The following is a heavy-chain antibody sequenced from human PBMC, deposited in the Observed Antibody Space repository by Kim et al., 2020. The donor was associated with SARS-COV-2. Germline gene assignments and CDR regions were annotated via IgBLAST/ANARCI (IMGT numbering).Heavy chain of an antibody. CDR1: GFTVSNNY. J-gene: IGHJ6*02. CDR3: ASSGSPPYYFGLDV. Sequence: GGSLRLSCAASGFTVSNNYMNWVRQAPGKGLEWVSVIYSGGFTYYAESVKGRFTISRDNSRNTLYLEMISLRFEDTAVYFCASSGSPPYYFGLDVWGQETTVTVSS. D-gene: IGHD3-10*01. V-gene: IGHV3-53*01. CDR2: IYSGGFT.